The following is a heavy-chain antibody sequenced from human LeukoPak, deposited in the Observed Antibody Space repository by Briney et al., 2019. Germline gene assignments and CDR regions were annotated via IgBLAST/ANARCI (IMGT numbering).Heavy chain of an antibody. D-gene: IGHD6-25*01. CDR2: ISGSGGST. J-gene: IGHJ1*01. CDR1: GFTFSSYA. Sequence: GGSLRLSCAASGFTFSSYAMSWVRQAPGKGLEWVSAISGSGGSTYYADSVKGRFTISRDNSKNTLYLQMNSLRAEDTAVYYCAKDEGYSSASSEYFQHWGQGTLVTVSS. CDR3: AKDEGYSSASSEYFQH. V-gene: IGHV3-23*01.